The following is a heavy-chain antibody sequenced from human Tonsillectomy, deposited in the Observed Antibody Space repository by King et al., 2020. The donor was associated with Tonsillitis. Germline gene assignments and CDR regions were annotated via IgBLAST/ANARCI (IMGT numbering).Heavy chain of an antibody. CDR3: ARGGSSSSLTYYYGMDV. CDR1: GYTFTGYY. V-gene: IGHV1-2*02. J-gene: IGHJ6*02. D-gene: IGHD6-13*01. CDR2: INPNSGGT. Sequence: VQLVQSGAEVKKPGASVKVSCKASGYTFTGYYMHWVRQAPGQGLEWMGWINPNSGGTNYAQKFQGRVTLTRDTSISTAYMELSRLRSDDTAVYYCARGGSSSSLTYYYGMDVWGQGTTVTVSS.